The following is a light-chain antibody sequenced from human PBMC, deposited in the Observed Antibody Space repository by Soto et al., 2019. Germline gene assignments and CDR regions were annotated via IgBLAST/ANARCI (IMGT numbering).Light chain of an antibody. Sequence: EIVLTQSTGTLSLSPGEGVTLSCRASQRVSSSFLAWYQQKPGQAPRPLLYGASSRATAIPDRFSGSGSGKAFTLTISRLEPEYFAVYYCQQYGSSLTLGPGTKVDIK. CDR3: QQYGSSLT. CDR2: GAS. J-gene: IGKJ3*01. V-gene: IGKV3-20*01. CDR1: QRVSSSF.